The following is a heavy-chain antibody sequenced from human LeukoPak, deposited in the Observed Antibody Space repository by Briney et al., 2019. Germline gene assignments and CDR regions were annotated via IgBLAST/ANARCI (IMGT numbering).Heavy chain of an antibody. CDR2: MNPNSGNT. Sequence: ASVTVSCKASGYTFTSYDLNWVRQAPGQGLEWIGWMNPNSGNTGYAQKFQGRVTLTRSTSISTAYMELRSLTSEDTAVYYCARDYGGNSGWFDHWGQGTLVTVSS. V-gene: IGHV1-8*01. J-gene: IGHJ5*02. D-gene: IGHD4-23*01. CDR3: ARDYGGNSGWFDH. CDR1: GYTFTSYD.